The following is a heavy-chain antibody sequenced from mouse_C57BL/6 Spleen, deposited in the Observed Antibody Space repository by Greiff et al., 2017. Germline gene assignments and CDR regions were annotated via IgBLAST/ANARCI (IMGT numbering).Heavy chain of an antibody. J-gene: IGHJ3*01. Sequence: VQLQQSGAELVRPGASVKLSCTASGFNIKDDYMHWVKQRPEQGLEWIGWIDPENGDTEYASKFQGKATITADTSSNTAYLQLSSLTSEDTAVYYCTTECNLYWGQGTLVTVSA. CDR1: GFNIKDDY. V-gene: IGHV14-4*01. CDR3: TTECNLY. CDR2: IDPENGDT.